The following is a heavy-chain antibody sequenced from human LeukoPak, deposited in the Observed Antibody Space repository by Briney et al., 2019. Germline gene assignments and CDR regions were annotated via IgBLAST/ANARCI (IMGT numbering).Heavy chain of an antibody. D-gene: IGHD6-13*01. V-gene: IGHV3-20*04. CDR2: FSWNGAGI. J-gene: IGHJ4*02. Sequence: GGSLRLSCAVSGITLSNYGMSWVRQAPGKGLEWVAGFSWNGAGIGYADSVKGRFTISRDNAKNSLYLQMNSLRAEDTALYYCAKGWNNSSWYAGYYDFWGQGTLVTVSS. CDR3: AKGWNNSSWYAGYYDF. CDR1: GITLSNYG.